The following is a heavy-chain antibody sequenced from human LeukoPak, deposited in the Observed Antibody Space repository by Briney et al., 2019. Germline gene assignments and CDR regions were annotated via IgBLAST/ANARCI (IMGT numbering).Heavy chain of an antibody. J-gene: IGHJ5*02. D-gene: IGHD4-17*01. V-gene: IGHV1-8*01. Sequence: ASVKVSCKASGYTFTSYDINWVRQATGQGLEWMGWMNPNSGNTGYAQKFQGRVTMTRNTSISTAYMELSSLRSEDTAVYYCARKTYGDPKFDPWGQGTLVTVSS. CDR3: ARKTYGDPKFDP. CDR1: GYTFTSYD. CDR2: MNPNSGNT.